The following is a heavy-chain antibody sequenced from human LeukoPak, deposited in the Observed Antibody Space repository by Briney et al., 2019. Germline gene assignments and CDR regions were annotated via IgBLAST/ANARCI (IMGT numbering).Heavy chain of an antibody. D-gene: IGHD2-2*01. CDR2: ISGSGGST. V-gene: IGHV3-23*01. CDR3: AKLVVPAAWPYFDY. CDR1: GFTFSSYA. Sequence: GGSLRLSCAASGFTFSSYAMSWVRHAPGKGLELVSAISGSGGSTYYADSVKGRFTISRDNSKNTLYLQMNSLRAEDTAVYYCAKLVVPAAWPYFDYWGQGTLVTVSS. J-gene: IGHJ4*02.